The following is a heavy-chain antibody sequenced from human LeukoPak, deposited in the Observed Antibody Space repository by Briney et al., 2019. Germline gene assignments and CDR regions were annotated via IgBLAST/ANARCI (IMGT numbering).Heavy chain of an antibody. CDR1: GGSISSSNW. D-gene: IGHD3-22*01. CDR3: ARKTYDSSGLIPHPGVFDI. Sequence: SETLSLTCAVSGGSISSSNWWNWVRQPPGKGLEWIGEIYHSGSTNYNPSLKSRVTISVDKSKNQFSLKLSSVTAADTAVYYCARKTYDSSGLIPHPGVFDIWGQGTMVTVSS. CDR2: IYHSGST. J-gene: IGHJ3*02. V-gene: IGHV4-4*02.